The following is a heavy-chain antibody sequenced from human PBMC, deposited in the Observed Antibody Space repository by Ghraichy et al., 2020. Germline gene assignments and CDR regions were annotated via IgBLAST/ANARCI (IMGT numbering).Heavy chain of an antibody. D-gene: IGHD2-15*01. CDR2: VYSIGNT. Sequence: SETLSLTCPVSGYCISRNYSDWHRHAPESRLAWSYAVYSIGNTNYNPSLKSRVTMSVDTSKNQFSLKLSSVTAADTAVYYCARDGCGGSCYLLDYYGMDVWRQG. J-gene: IGHJ6*02. CDR3: ARDGCGGSCYLLDYYGMDV. CDR1: GYCISRNY. V-gene: IGHV4-4*07.